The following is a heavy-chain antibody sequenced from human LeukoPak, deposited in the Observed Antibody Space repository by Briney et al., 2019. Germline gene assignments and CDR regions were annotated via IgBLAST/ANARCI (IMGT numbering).Heavy chain of an antibody. Sequence: SETLSLTCTVSGRSISNYYWSWIRQPPGKGLEWIGYIYYSGSANHSPSLKSRVTISVDTSKNQFSLKLSSVTAADTAVYYCARVTATTGIRYFDYWGQGTLVTVSS. V-gene: IGHV4-59*01. J-gene: IGHJ4*02. CDR3: ARVTATTGIRYFDY. CDR1: GRSISNYY. D-gene: IGHD6-13*01. CDR2: IYYSGSA.